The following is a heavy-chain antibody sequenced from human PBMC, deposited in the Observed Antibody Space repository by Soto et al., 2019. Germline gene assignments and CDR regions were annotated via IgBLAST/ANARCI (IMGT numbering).Heavy chain of an antibody. Sequence: GGSLRLSCAASGFTFSGSPIHWVRQASGKGLEGVGRIGSKAENYATTYIASVKGRFTISRVDSKNTAYLQMNSLKTEDTAVYYCFVVYGRYWGQGTLVTVSS. V-gene: IGHV3-73*01. CDR2: IGSKAENYAT. J-gene: IGHJ4*02. CDR3: FVVYGRY. CDR1: GFTFSGSP. D-gene: IGHD2-2*01.